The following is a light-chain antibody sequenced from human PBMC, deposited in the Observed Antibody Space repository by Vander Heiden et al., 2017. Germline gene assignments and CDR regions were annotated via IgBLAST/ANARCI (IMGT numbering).Light chain of an antibody. V-gene: IGKV4-1*01. CDR3: QQYYSTPLT. Sequence: DIVMTQSPDSLAVFLGARANNHCPSSPSLLYSFNNSNYLAWYQQKPGQPPELLIYWTSTRESGVPDRCSGSGSGTDFTLTISSLQAEDVAVYYCQQYYSTPLTFGGGTKVEIK. CDR2: WTS. CDR1: PSLLYSFNNSNY. J-gene: IGKJ4*01.